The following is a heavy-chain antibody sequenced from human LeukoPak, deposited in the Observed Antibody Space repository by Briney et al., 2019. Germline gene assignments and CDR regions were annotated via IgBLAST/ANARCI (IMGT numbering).Heavy chain of an antibody. J-gene: IGHJ6*02. CDR1: GFTVSSNY. Sequence: GGSLRLSCAASGFTVSSNYMNCVRQAPGKGLEWVSVLYTSGNTFYADSVKGRFTISRDNSKNTVYLQMNSLRAEDTAVYYCARWPDYYDTSKYYYGMDVWGQGTTVTVSS. CDR2: LYTSGNT. CDR3: ARWPDYYDTSKYYYGMDV. V-gene: IGHV3-53*01. D-gene: IGHD3-22*01.